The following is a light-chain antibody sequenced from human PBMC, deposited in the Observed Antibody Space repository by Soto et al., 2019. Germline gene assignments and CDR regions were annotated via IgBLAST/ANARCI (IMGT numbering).Light chain of an antibody. CDR1: SSDVGGYNY. V-gene: IGLV2-11*01. Sequence: QSALTQPRSVSGSPGQSVTISCTGTSSDVGGYNYVSWYQQHPGKAPKLLIYSNNQRPSGVPDRFSGSKSGTSASLAISGLQSEDEADYYCAAWDDSLNGWVFGGGTQLTVL. J-gene: IGLJ7*01. CDR2: SNN. CDR3: AAWDDSLNGWV.